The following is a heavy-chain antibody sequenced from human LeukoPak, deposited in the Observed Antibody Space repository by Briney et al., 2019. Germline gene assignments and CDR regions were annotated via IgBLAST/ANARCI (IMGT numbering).Heavy chain of an antibody. D-gene: IGHD1-26*01. J-gene: IGHJ4*02. CDR2: IRSKAHGGTT. CDR1: GFTFSTYG. Sequence: GGTLRLSCVASGFTFSTYGMSWVRQAPGKGLEWVGFIRSKAHGGTTEYAASVKGRFTISRDDSKSIAYLQMNSLKTEDTAVYYCTRVHSGNPGGYWGQGTLVTVSS. V-gene: IGHV3-49*04. CDR3: TRVHSGNPGGY.